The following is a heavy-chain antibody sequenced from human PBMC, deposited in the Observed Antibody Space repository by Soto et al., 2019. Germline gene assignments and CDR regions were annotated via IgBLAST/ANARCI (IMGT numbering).Heavy chain of an antibody. CDR1: GGTFSSYA. CDR2: IIPIFATA. V-gene: IGHV1-69*13. D-gene: IGHD2-15*01. J-gene: IGHJ6*02. Sequence: SVKVSCKASGGTFSSYAISWVRQAPGQGLEWMGGIIPIFATANYAQKFQGRVTITADESTSTAYMELSSLRSEDTAVYYCARGAGYCSGGSCYSHYYYGMDVWGQGTTVTVSS. CDR3: ARGAGYCSGGSCYSHYYYGMDV.